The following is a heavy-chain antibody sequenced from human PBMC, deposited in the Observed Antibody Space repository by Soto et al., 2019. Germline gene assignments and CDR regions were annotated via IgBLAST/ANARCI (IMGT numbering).Heavy chain of an antibody. D-gene: IGHD1-26*01. V-gene: IGHV4-59*01. CDR3: ARDRDGSSPSSFDI. Sequence: SETLSLTCTVSGGSISSYYWSWIRQPPGKGLEWIGYIYYSGSTNYNPSLKSRVTISVDTSKNQFSLKLSSVTAADTAVYYCARDRDGSSPSSFDIWRQVTMVTVSS. J-gene: IGHJ3*02. CDR2: IYYSGST. CDR1: GGSISSYY.